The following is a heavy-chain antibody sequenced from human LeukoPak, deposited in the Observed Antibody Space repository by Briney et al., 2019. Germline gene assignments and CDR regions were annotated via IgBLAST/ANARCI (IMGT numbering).Heavy chain of an antibody. V-gene: IGHV4-34*01. CDR3: ARPLHMAAFDY. CDR2: INHSGST. J-gene: IGHJ4*02. D-gene: IGHD2-21*01. Sequence: SETLSLTCAVYGGSFSGYYWSWIRQPPGKGLEWIGEINHSGSTNYNPSLKSRLIISVDTSKNQFSLNLKSVTAADTAVYYCARPLHMAAFDYWGQRTLVTVSS. CDR1: GGSFSGYY.